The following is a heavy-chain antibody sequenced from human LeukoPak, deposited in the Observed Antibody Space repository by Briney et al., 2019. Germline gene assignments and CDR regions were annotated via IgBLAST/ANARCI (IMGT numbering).Heavy chain of an antibody. Sequence: PGGSLRLSCAASGFTFDDYGMSWVRPAPGKGLEWVSGINWNGGSTGYADSVKGRFTISRDNAKNSLYLQMNSLRAEDTALYYCARDSYYYGSGSQYYFDYWGQGTLVTVSS. D-gene: IGHD3-10*01. J-gene: IGHJ4*02. CDR2: INWNGGST. V-gene: IGHV3-20*04. CDR3: ARDSYYYGSGSQYYFDY. CDR1: GFTFDDYG.